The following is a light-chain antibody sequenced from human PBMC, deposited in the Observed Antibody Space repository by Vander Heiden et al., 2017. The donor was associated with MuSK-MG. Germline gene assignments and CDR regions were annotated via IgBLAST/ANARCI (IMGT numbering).Light chain of an antibody. CDR2: GAS. CDR3: QQNYGTPWT. V-gene: IGKV1-39*01. J-gene: IGKJ1*01. CDR1: QNIMTY. Sequence: DIQMTQSPSSLSASVGDRVTITCRASQNIMTYLNWYQHKPGKAPKLLIYGASSLQSGVPSRFSGRGSGTDFTLTISSLQPEDFATYYCQQNYGTPWTFGQGTQVXIK.